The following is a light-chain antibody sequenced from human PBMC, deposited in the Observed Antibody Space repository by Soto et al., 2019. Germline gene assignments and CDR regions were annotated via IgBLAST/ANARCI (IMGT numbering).Light chain of an antibody. CDR3: LLSYSGARGV. CDR2: DTS. J-gene: IGLJ2*01. CDR1: TGAVTSDHY. V-gene: IGLV7-46*01. Sequence: QAVVTQEPSLTVSPGGTVTLTCGSSTGAVTSDHYPYWFQQKPGQAPRTLIYDTSNKHSWTPARFSGSLLGGKAALTLSGAQPEDEAEYYCLLSYSGARGVFGGGTKVTVL.